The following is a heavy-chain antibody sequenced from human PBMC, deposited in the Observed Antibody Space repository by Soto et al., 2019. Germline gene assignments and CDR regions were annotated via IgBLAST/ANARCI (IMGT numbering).Heavy chain of an antibody. J-gene: IGHJ6*02. D-gene: IGHD5-18*01. V-gene: IGHV4-30-4*01. CDR2: IYYSGST. Sequence: QVRLQESGPEVVKPSQTLSLTCTVSGGSISSGDYYWSWIRQPPGKGLEWIGYIYYSGSTYYNPVLQGRVTISVDTSKNQFSRELSSVTAADTAVYYCARDRIQLWPYPLSGMDVWGQGTTVTVSS. CDR3: ARDRIQLWPYPLSGMDV. CDR1: GGSISSGDYY.